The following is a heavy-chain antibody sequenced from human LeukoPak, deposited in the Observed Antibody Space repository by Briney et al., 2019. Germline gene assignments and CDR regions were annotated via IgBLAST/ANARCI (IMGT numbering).Heavy chain of an antibody. Sequence: GGSLRLSCAASGFTFSSYWMSWVRQAPGKGLEWVANIKQDGSEKYYVDSVEGRFTISRDNAKNSLYLQMNSLRAEDTAVYYCARAYYYGSGSLFGYWGQGTLVTVSS. CDR2: IKQDGSEK. J-gene: IGHJ4*02. V-gene: IGHV3-7*04. D-gene: IGHD3-10*01. CDR1: GFTFSSYW. CDR3: ARAYYYGSGSLFGY.